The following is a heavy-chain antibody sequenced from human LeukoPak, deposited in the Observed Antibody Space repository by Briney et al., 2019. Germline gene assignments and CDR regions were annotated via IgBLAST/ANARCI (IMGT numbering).Heavy chain of an antibody. D-gene: IGHD5-12*01. Sequence: PSETLSLTCTVSGGSISSHYWTWIRQPPGKGLEWIGYIFYSGSTNYNPSLKSRGTISVDTSKNQFSLKLSSVTAADTAVYYCARDSGFGGYGKWGQGTLVTVSS. CDR3: ARDSGFGGYGK. J-gene: IGHJ4*02. V-gene: IGHV4-59*11. CDR2: IFYSGST. CDR1: GGSISSHY.